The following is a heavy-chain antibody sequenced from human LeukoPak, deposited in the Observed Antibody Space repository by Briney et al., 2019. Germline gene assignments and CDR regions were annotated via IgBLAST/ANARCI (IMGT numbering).Heavy chain of an antibody. CDR1: RFTFSSYK. Sequence: GGSLRLSCAASRFTFSSYKLNWVRQAPGQGLEWVSSISSSSTYIYYADSVKGRFTISRDNARNSLYLQMNRLRAEDTAVYYCARESGSGEFDYWGQGTLVTVSS. J-gene: IGHJ4*02. D-gene: IGHD6-19*01. CDR2: ISSSSTYI. V-gene: IGHV3-21*01. CDR3: ARESGSGEFDY.